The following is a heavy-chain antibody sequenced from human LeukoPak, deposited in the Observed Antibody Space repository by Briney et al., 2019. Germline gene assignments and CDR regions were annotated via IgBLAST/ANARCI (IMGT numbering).Heavy chain of an antibody. Sequence: SETLSLTCTVSGGXIRSYYCSWIRQPPGKGLEWIGYIYYSGSTDSNPSLKSRVTISVDTSKNQFSLKLSSVTAADTAVYYCARTYCSGGSCHFDYWGQRTLVTVSS. V-gene: IGHV4-59*08. CDR2: IYYSGST. D-gene: IGHD2-15*01. J-gene: IGHJ4*02. CDR3: ARTYCSGGSCHFDY. CDR1: GGXIRSYY.